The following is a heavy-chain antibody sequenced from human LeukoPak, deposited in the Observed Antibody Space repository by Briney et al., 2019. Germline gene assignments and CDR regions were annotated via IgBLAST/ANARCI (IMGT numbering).Heavy chain of an antibody. Sequence: GGSLRLSCAASGFTFSSYAMSWVRQAPGKGLEWVSAISGSGGSTYYADSVKGRFTISRDNAKNTLYLQMNSLRAEDTAVYYCARGHSSGWYYFDYWGQGTLVTVSS. J-gene: IGHJ4*02. CDR3: ARGHSSGWYYFDY. D-gene: IGHD6-19*01. V-gene: IGHV3-23*01. CDR2: ISGSGGST. CDR1: GFTFSSYA.